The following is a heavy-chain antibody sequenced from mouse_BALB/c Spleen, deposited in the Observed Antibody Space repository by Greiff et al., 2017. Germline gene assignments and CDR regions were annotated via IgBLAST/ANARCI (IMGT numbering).Heavy chain of an antibody. J-gene: IGHJ4*01. CDR3: ARSDDYGPYAMDY. D-gene: IGHD2-4*01. CDR2: ILPGSGST. Sequence: QVQLQQSGAELMKPGASVKISCKATGYTFSSYWIEWVKQRPGHGLEWIGEILPGSGSTNYNEKFKGKATFTADTSSNTAYMQLSSLTSEDSAVYYCARSDDYGPYAMDYWGQGTSVTVSS. V-gene: IGHV1-9*01. CDR1: GYTFSSYW.